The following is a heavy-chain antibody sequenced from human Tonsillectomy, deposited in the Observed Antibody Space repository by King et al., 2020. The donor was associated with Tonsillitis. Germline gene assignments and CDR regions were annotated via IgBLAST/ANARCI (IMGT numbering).Heavy chain of an antibody. CDR1: GYHFTSYY. V-gene: IGHV1-2*02. D-gene: IGHD1-1*01. Sequence: QLVQSGDEVKKPGASVKVSCKTSGYHFTSYYMHWLRQAPGQGLEWMGWIDLGNGATQYAQKFQGRVDMTRDRSLTTAYMELSSLRYDDTAMYYCARDLCVGGKVLYLWGHGTMATVSS. J-gene: IGHJ3*01. CDR3: ARDLCVGGKVLYL. CDR2: IDLGNGAT.